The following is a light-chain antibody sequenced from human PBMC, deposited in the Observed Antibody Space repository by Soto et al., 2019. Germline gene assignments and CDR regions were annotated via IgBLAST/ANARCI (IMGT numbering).Light chain of an antibody. CDR1: QSVSSN. J-gene: IGKJ1*01. CDR2: DAS. V-gene: IGKV3-15*01. Sequence: EVVMTQSPATRSLSPGDRATLSSRASQSVSSNVAWYQQKPGQAPRLLIYDASTRATGIPDRFSGSGSGTDFTLTIGRLEPEDFTVYYCQQYLVTPWTFGQGTKVDIK. CDR3: QQYLVTPWT.